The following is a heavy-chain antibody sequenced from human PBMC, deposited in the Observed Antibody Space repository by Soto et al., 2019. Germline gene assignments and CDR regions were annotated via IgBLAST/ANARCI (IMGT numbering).Heavy chain of an antibody. Sequence: PSETLSLTCTVSGGSISSGGYYWSWIRQHPGKGLEWIGYIYYSGSTYYNPSLKSRVTISVDTSKNQFSLKLSSVTAADTAVYYCARGILAYCGGDCYSDPYYFDYWGQGTLVTVSS. CDR3: ARGILAYCGGDCYSDPYYFDY. CDR1: GGSISSGGYY. J-gene: IGHJ4*02. CDR2: IYYSGST. V-gene: IGHV4-31*03. D-gene: IGHD2-21*02.